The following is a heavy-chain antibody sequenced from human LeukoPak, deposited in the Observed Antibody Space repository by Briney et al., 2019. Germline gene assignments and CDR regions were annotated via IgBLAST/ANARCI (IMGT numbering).Heavy chain of an antibody. CDR3: ARESYVWGSYRHPGDY. CDR2: INPNSGGT. J-gene: IGHJ4*02. V-gene: IGHV1-2*02. D-gene: IGHD3-16*02. Sequence: ASVKVSCKASGYTFTGYYMHWVRQAPGQGLEWMGWINPNSGGTNYAQKFQGRVTMTRDTSISTAYMELGRLRSDDTAVYYCARESYVWGSYRHPGDYWGQGTLVTVSS. CDR1: GYTFTGYY.